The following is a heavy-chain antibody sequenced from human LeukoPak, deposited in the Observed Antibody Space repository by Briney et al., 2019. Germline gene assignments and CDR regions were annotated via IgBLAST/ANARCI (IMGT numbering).Heavy chain of an antibody. CDR2: INTGGGA. Sequence: PGGSLRLSCAASGFTFSNYAMTWVRPAPGKGLEWGSTINTGGGAYYADSVKGRFTISRDNSRNALYLQMNSLRAEDTALYYCARDLHEYYFDYWGQGTLVTVSS. CDR1: GFTFSNYA. CDR3: ARDLHEYYFDY. V-gene: IGHV3-23*01. J-gene: IGHJ4*02.